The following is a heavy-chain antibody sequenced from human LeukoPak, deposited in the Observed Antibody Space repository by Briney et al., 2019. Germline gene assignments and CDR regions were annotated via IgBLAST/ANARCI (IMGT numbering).Heavy chain of an antibody. CDR3: ARGPGGVIVVATKWWYSSSPRRNWFDP. D-gene: IGHD6-13*01. CDR1: GYTFTSYG. V-gene: IGHV1-18*01. J-gene: IGHJ5*02. CDR2: ISAYNGNT. Sequence: GASVKVSCKASGYTFTSYGISWVRQAPGQGLEWMGWISAYNGNTNYAQKLQGRVTMTTDTSTSTAYMELRSLRSDDTAVYYCARGPGGVIVVATKWWYSSSPRRNWFDPWGQGTLVTVSS.